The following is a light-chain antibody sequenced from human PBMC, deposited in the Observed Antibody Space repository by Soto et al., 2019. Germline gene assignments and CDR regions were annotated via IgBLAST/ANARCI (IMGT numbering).Light chain of an antibody. Sequence: QSVLTQPPSVSGAPGQRVTISCTGSSSNIGAGYDVHWYQQLPGTAPKLLIYGNNNRPSGVPDRFSGSKSGTSASLAITGLQAEDEADYYCQPYDSSLSAVVFGGGTKVTVL. CDR3: QPYDSSLSAVV. V-gene: IGLV1-40*01. CDR2: GNN. J-gene: IGLJ2*01. CDR1: SSNIGAGYD.